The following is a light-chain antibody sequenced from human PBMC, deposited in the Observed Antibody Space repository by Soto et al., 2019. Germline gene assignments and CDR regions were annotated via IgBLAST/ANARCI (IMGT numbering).Light chain of an antibody. CDR3: SSYAGSNSV. J-gene: IGLJ2*01. V-gene: IGLV2-8*01. CDR2: EVS. CDR1: SSDVGGYNY. Sequence: QSALTQPPSASGSPGQSVTISCTGTSSDVGGYNYVSWYQQHPGKAPKPMIYEVSKRPSGVSDRFSGSKSDNTASLTVSGLPDEDEADYYCSSYAGSNSVFGGGTQLTVL.